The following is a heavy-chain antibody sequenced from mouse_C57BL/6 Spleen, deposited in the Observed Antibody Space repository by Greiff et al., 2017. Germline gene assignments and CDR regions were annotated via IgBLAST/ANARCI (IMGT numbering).Heavy chain of an antibody. CDR1: GYTFTSYD. CDR3: AAIRGYFDV. J-gene: IGHJ1*03. CDR2: IYPRDGST. V-gene: IGHV1-85*01. Sequence: QVQLKEPGPELVKPGASVKLSCKASGYTFTSYDINWVKQRPGQGLEWIGWIYPRDGSTKYNEKFKGKATLTVDTSSSTAYMELLSLTSEDSAVYFCAAIRGYFDVWGTGTTVTVSS.